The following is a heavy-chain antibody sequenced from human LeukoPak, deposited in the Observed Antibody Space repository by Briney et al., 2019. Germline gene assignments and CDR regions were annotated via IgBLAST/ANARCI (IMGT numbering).Heavy chain of an antibody. V-gene: IGHV3-23*01. D-gene: IGHD6-19*01. CDR1: GXTFSTYW. CDR2: ISGSV. J-gene: IGHJ4*02. Sequence: GGSLRLSCAASGXTFSTYWLHWVRQAPGKGLEWVSTISGSVYYADSVKGRFTISRDNSKNTLYLQMNSLSADDTAVYYCAKYSPYSSGWSYFDHWGQGTLVTVSS. CDR3: AKYSPYSSGWSYFDH.